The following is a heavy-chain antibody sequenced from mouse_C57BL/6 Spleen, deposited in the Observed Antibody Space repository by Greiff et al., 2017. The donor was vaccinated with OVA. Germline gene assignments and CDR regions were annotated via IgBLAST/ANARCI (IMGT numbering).Heavy chain of an antibody. CDR1: GFTFSSYG. J-gene: IGHJ3*01. V-gene: IGHV5-6*01. D-gene: IGHD1-1*01. CDR3: ARNYGSSYTIAY. CDR2: ISSGGSYT. Sequence: EVKLMESGGDLVKPGGSLKLSCAASGFTFSSYGMSWVRQTPDKRLEWVATISSGGSYTYYPDSVKGRFTISRDNAKNTLYLQMSSLKSEDTAMDYCARNYGSSYTIAYWGQGTLVTVSA.